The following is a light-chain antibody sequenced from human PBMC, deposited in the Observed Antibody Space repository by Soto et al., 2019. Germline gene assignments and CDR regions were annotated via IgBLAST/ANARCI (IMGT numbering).Light chain of an antibody. CDR2: DFT. J-gene: IGLJ1*01. CDR1: SADVSTSNF. CDR3: DSYRSGPLYV. V-gene: IGLV2-14*03. Sequence: QSALTQPASVSGSPGQSITISCTGISADVSTSNFVSWYQHHPGKGPRLILYDFTHRPSGISDRFSGSKSGDTASLTISGLRAEEEADYYCDSYRSGPLYVFGAGTKLTVL.